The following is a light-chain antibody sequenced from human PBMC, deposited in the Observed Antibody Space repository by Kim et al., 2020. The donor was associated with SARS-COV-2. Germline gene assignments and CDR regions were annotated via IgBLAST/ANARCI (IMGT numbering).Light chain of an antibody. CDR2: DAT. CDR1: QTINNK. Sequence: SPQESATRSCRASQTINNKLVSYQQKPGQAPRLLIYDATTRATGVPARFIGSGSETDFTLTISSLQSEDFAVYYCQQSNDWPPLTFGQGTKVDIK. CDR3: QQSNDWPPLT. V-gene: IGKV3-15*01. J-gene: IGKJ1*01.